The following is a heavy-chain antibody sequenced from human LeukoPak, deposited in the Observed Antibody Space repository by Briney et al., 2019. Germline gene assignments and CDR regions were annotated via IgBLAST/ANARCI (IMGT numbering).Heavy chain of an antibody. CDR3: ARRFGY. Sequence: GALILSCAASGFTFSNYDMNRFRQAPGKGLEWVSFISSSGTTIYYADSVKGRFTISRDNAKNSLYLQMNSLRAEDTAIYYCARRFGYWGQGTLVTVSS. J-gene: IGHJ4*02. CDR2: ISSSGTTI. CDR1: GFTFSNYD. V-gene: IGHV3-48*03.